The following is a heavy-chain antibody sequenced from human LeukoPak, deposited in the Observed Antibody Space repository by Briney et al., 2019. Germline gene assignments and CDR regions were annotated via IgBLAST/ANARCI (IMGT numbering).Heavy chain of an antibody. D-gene: IGHD6-19*01. CDR2: ISSSSSYI. Sequence: GGSLRLSCAASGFTFSSYNMNWVRQAPGKGLEWVSFISSSSSYIYYADSVKGRFTISRDNAKNSLYLQMNSLRAEDTAVYYCARDLGYSSGPNYWGQGTRVTVSS. CDR3: ARDLGYSSGPNY. CDR1: GFTFSSYN. V-gene: IGHV3-21*01. J-gene: IGHJ4*02.